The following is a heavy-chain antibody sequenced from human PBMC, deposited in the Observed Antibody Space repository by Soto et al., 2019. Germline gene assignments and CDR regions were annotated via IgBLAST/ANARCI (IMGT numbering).Heavy chain of an antibody. CDR3: ARDGRYYDFWSGYYGLDY. D-gene: IGHD3-3*01. V-gene: IGHV1-69*12. CDR2: IIPIFGTA. CDR1: GGTFSSYA. J-gene: IGHJ4*02. Sequence: QVQLVQSGAEVKKPGSSVKVSCKASGGTFSSYAISWVRQAPGQGLVWMGGIIPIFGTANYAQKFQGRVTITADESTSTAYMELSSLRSEDTAVYYCARDGRYYDFWSGYYGLDYWGQGTLVTVSS.